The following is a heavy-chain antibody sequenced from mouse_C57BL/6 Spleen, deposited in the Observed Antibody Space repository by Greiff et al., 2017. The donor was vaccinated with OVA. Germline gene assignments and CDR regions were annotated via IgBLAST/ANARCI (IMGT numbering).Heavy chain of an antibody. J-gene: IGHJ3*01. D-gene: IGHD5-2*01. V-gene: IGHV3-6*01. CDR1: GYSITSGYY. Sequence: VQLKESGPGLVKPSQSLSLTCSVTGYSITSGYYWNWIRQFPGNKLEWMGYISYDGSNNYNPSLKNRISITRDTSKNQFFLKLNFVTTEDTATYYSARGGNNEGWFAYWGQGTLVTVSA. CDR2: ISYDGSN. CDR3: ARGGNNEGWFAY.